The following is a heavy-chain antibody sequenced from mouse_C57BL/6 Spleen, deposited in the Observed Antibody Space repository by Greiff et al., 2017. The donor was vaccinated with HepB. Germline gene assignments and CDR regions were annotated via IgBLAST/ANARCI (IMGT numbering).Heavy chain of an antibody. Sequence: EVHLVESGPGLVKPSQSLSLTCSVTGYSITSGYYWNWIRQFPGNKLEWMGYISYDGSNNYNPSLKNRISITRDTSKNQFFLKLNSVTTEDTATYYCARPNYGYYAMDYWGQGTSVTVSS. CDR3: ARPNYGYYAMDY. J-gene: IGHJ4*01. D-gene: IGHD1-1*01. CDR2: ISYDGSN. CDR1: GYSITSGYY. V-gene: IGHV3-6*01.